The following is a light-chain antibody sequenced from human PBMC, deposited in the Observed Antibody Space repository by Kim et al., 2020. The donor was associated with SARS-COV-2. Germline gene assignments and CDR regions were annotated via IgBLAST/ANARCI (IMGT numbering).Light chain of an antibody. Sequence: IVMTQSPATLSVSPGESATLSCRASLSVSSNLAWYQQKPGQAPRLHIYGASTRATGIPGRFSGSGSGTEFTLPISSLQSEDFAVDYCQQYSHWPLPFGGGTKVYI. CDR1: LSVSSN. CDR3: QQYSHWPLP. J-gene: IGKJ4*01. V-gene: IGKV3-15*01. CDR2: GAS.